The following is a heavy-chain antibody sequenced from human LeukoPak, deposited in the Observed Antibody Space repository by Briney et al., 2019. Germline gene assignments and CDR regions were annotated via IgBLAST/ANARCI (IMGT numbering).Heavy chain of an antibody. CDR2: IQYDGSNK. CDR3: AKKTIVGATVDAFDI. CDR1: GFTFSNYD. D-gene: IGHD1-26*01. V-gene: IGHV3-30*02. Sequence: PGGSLRLSCTASGFTFSNYDIHWVRQAPGKGLEWVAFIQYDGSNKYYADSVKGRFTISRDNSKNTLYLLMNSLRAEDTAVYYCAKKTIVGATVDAFDIWGQGTMVTVSS. J-gene: IGHJ3*02.